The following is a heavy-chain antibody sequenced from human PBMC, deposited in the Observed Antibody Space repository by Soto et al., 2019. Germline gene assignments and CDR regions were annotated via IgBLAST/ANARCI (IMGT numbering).Heavy chain of an antibody. V-gene: IGHV1-69*01. CDR1: GGTFRDYA. Sequence: QVQLVQSGSEVQKPGSSVKVSCKASGGTFRDYAITWVRQAPGQGLEWVGGIIPIFGGANYAQKFQGRVTITAEESTRTAYMDLSSLRSEDTGVHYCAKLGVDCTTTSCSGAFYTYGMDGWGQGTTVTVSS. CDR3: AKLGVDCTTTSCSGAFYTYGMDG. J-gene: IGHJ6*01. D-gene: IGHD2-2*01. CDR2: IIPIFGGA.